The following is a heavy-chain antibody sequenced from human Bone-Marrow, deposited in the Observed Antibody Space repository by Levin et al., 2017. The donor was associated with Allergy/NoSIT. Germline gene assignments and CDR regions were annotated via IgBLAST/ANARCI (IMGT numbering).Heavy chain of an antibody. D-gene: IGHD5-18*01. CDR3: AKGGGYCYGYIHS. V-gene: IGHV3-23*01. CDR1: GFTFGSFA. CDR2: ISGSGGST. Sequence: SGGSLRLSCAASGFTFGSFAMSWVRQAPGKGLEWVSVISGSGGSTDYADSVKGRFTISRDNSKNTVFLQMNSLRAADTALYYCAKGGGYCYGYIHSWGQGALVTVSS. J-gene: IGHJ4*02.